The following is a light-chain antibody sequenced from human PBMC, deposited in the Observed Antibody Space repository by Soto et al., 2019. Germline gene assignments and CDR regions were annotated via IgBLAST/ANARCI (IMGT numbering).Light chain of an antibody. V-gene: IGKV1-5*03. Sequence: DIHMTQSPSTLSASVGDRVTITCRASQSISSWLAWYQQKPGKAPKLLIYKASSLESGVPSRFSGSGSGTEFTLTISSLQSEDFAVYYCQQYNNWPITFGQGTKVDIK. CDR3: QQYNNWPIT. J-gene: IGKJ1*01. CDR1: QSISSW. CDR2: KAS.